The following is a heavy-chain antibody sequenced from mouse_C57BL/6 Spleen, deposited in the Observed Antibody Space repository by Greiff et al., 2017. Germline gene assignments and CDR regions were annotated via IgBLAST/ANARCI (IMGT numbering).Heavy chain of an antibody. D-gene: IGHD1-1*01. V-gene: IGHV14-2*01. Sequence: VQLQQSGAELVKPGASVKLSCTASGFNIKDYYMHWVKQRPEQGLEWIGRIDPEDGETKYAPKFQGKATITADTSSNTAYLQLSSLTSEDTAVYDGARSDAIATGYAMDDWGQGTSVTVSA. J-gene: IGHJ4*01. CDR2: IDPEDGET. CDR1: GFNIKDYY. CDR3: ARSDAIATGYAMDD.